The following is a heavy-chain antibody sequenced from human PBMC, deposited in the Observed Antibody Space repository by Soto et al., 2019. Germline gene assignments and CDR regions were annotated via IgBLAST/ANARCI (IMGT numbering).Heavy chain of an antibody. V-gene: IGHV4-4*02. J-gene: IGHJ5*01. CDR1: SGSISSTNW. Sequence: QVQLQELGPGVVKPSGTLSLTCDVSSGSISSTNWWNWVRQAPGKGLEWIGEIYHSGRTNYNPSLKSRVTISVDKSKNQFSLNLTSVTAADTGVYFCAKAGSSWYWVDSWGQGTLVTVSS. CDR2: IYHSGRT. CDR3: AKAGSSWYWVDS. D-gene: IGHD6-13*01.